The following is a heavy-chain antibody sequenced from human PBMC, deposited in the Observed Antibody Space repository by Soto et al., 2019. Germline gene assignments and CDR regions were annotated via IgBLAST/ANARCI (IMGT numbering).Heavy chain of an antibody. V-gene: IGHV6-1*01. CDR1: GDTVSSNSVA. J-gene: IGHJ6*02. CDR2: TYYRSRWYS. Sequence: SQTLSLTCVGSGDTVSSNSVAWNWVRQSPSRGLEWLGRTYYRSRWYSDYAVSVRSRIDINTDTSKNQVSLQLNSVTPEDTAVYYCARSEEDSDYYYYGMDVWGQGTTVTVSS. CDR3: ARSEEDSDYYYYGMDV. D-gene: IGHD2-15*01.